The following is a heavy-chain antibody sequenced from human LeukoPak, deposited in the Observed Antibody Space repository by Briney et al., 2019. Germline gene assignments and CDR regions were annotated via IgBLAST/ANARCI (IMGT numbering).Heavy chain of an antibody. CDR3: ARDALGGGYYDILTGSYSGAYFDY. D-gene: IGHD3-9*01. CDR2: ISSSSSYI. J-gene: IGHJ4*02. Sequence: GGSLRLSCAASGFTFSSYSMNWVRQAPGKGLEWVSSISSSSSYIYYADSVKGRFTISRDNAKNSLYLQMNSLRAEDTAVYYCARDALGGGYYDILTGSYSGAYFDYWGQGTLVTVSS. V-gene: IGHV3-21*01. CDR1: GFTFSSYS.